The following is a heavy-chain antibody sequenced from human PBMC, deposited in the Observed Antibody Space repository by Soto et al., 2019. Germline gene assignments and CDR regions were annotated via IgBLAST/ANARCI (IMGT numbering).Heavy chain of an antibody. D-gene: IGHD5-18*01. CDR2: IYYSGST. CDR1: GGSISSYY. J-gene: IGHJ4*02. CDR3: ARVPRPRGYSYGYFFDY. V-gene: IGHV4-59*01. Sequence: SETLSLTCTVSGGSISSYYWSWIRQPPGKGLEWSGYIYYSGSTKYNHSLKSRVTLSVDTSKNQFSLKLSSVTAADTAVYYCARVPRPRGYSYGYFFDYWGQGTLVTVSS.